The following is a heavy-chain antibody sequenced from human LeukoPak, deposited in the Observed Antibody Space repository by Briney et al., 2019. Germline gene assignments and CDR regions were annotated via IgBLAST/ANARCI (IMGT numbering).Heavy chain of an antibody. D-gene: IGHD3-22*01. V-gene: IGHV3-23*01. CDR1: GITLSNYG. CDR3: AKRGVVIRVILVGFHKEAYYFDS. CDR2: ISDSGGRT. Sequence: GGSLRLSCAVSGITLSNYGMSLVRQAPGKGLEWVAGISDSGGRTNYADSVKGRFTISRDSPKNTLHLQMNSLRAKDTAVYFCAKRGVVIRVILVGFHKEAYYFDSWGQGALVTVSS. J-gene: IGHJ4*02.